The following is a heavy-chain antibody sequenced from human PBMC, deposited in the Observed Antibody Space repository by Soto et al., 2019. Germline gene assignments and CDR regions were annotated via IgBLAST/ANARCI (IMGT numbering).Heavy chain of an antibody. Sequence: PSETLSLTCTVSGGSISSSSYYWGWIRQPPGKGLEWIGSIYYSGSTYYNPSLKSRVTISVDTSKNQFSLKLSCVTAADTAVYYCARGILWFGELLRPWGQGTLVTVSS. V-gene: IGHV4-39*01. CDR1: GGSISSSSYY. J-gene: IGHJ5*02. CDR3: ARGILWFGELLRP. D-gene: IGHD3-10*01. CDR2: IYYSGST.